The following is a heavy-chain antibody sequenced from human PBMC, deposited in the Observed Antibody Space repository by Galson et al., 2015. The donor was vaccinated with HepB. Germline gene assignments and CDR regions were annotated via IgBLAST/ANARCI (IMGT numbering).Heavy chain of an antibody. J-gene: IGHJ3*02. Sequence: SLRLSCAASGFTFSSYSMNWVRQAPGKGLEWVSSISSSSGYIYYAESVKGRFTISRDNAKNSLYLQMNSLRAEDTAVYYCARVRIVVVTQDAFDIWGQGTMVTVSS. CDR1: GFTFSSYS. CDR3: ARVRIVVVTQDAFDI. V-gene: IGHV3-21*01. D-gene: IGHD2-21*02. CDR2: ISSSSGYI.